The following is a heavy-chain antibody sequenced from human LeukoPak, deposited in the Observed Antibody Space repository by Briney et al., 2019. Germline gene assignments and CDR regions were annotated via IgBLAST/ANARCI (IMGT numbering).Heavy chain of an antibody. D-gene: IGHD2-2*01. Sequence: PGGSLRLSCAASGFTFSSYSMNWVRQAPRKGLEWVSYISSSSSTIYYADSVKGRFTISRDNAKNSLYLQKNSLRAEDTAVYYCARNAFVDCSSTSCYYDYWGQGTLVTVSS. J-gene: IGHJ4*02. CDR3: ARNAFVDCSSTSCYYDY. CDR1: GFTFSSYS. V-gene: IGHV3-48*01. CDR2: ISSSSSTI.